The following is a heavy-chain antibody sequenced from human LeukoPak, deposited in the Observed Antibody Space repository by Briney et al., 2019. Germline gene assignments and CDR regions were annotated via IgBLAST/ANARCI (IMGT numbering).Heavy chain of an antibody. CDR3: AKGRYIVNTGYLCDH. CDR2: ISGSGGST. CDR1: GFTFSSYG. V-gene: IGHV3-23*01. Sequence: GGSLRLSCAASGFTFSSYGMSWVRQAPGKGLEWVSGISGSGGSTFYADSVKGRFTISRHNSKNTLYLQMNSLRAEDTGVYYCAKGRYIVNTGYLCDHWGQGTLVAVSS. J-gene: IGHJ4*02. D-gene: IGHD5-12*01.